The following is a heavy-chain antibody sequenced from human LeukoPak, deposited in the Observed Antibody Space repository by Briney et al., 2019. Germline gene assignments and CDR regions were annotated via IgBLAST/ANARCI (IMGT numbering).Heavy chain of an antibody. CDR1: GFIFNTYT. CDR3: ARGYSSSWYGYEPYYFDY. Sequence: GESLKLSCAASGFIFNTYTVHWVRLAPGKGLEWVSSIRSNSDDIYYADSVKGRFTISRDNGKNSLYLQINNLRAEDTAVYYCARGYSSSWYGYEPYYFDYWGQGTLVTVSS. CDR2: IRSNSDDI. D-gene: IGHD6-13*01. V-gene: IGHV3-21*01. J-gene: IGHJ4*02.